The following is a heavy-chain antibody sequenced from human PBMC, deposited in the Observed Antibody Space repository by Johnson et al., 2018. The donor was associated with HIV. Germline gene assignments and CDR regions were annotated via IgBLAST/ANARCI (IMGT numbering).Heavy chain of an antibody. CDR2: IYSSGSA. V-gene: IGHV3-53*01. D-gene: IGHD3-10*01. Sequence: VQLVESGGGLIQHGGSLRLSCAASGFTVSSNYMSWVRQVPGKGLEWVAVIYSSGSAYYADSVTGRSSTSRDNSKNTIYLKLNSPSAEDTAVYYCARDSVRELQLPDGFDVWGQGTMVTVS. CDR1: GFTVSSNY. CDR3: ARDSVRELQLPDGFDV. J-gene: IGHJ3*01.